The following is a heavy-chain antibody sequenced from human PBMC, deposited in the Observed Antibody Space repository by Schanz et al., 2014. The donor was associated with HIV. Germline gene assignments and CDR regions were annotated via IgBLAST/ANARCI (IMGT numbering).Heavy chain of an antibody. CDR2: ISGNGDSA. CDR3: AKDPGILPRTYFDS. J-gene: IGHJ4*02. CDR1: RFTFSRYG. V-gene: IGHV3-23*01. D-gene: IGHD2-2*02. Sequence: EVQLLESGGGLVQPGGFLRLSCAASRFTFSRYGMSWVRQTPDKGLEGVSSISGNGDSAYYADSVRGRFTISRDNSLHMLYLEMKSLRAEDTAVYYCAKDPGILPRTYFDSWGQGTPVTVSS.